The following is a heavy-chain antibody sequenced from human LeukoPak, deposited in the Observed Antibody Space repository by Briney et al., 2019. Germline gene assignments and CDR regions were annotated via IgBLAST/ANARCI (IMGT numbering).Heavy chain of an antibody. D-gene: IGHD6-13*01. CDR2: IYYSGST. Sequence: SETLSLTCTVSGGSISSSSYYWSWIRQPPGKGLEWIGYIYYSGSTNYNPSLKSRVTISVDTSKNQFSLKLSSVTAADTAVYYCASYLAAAGTLDAFDIWGQGTMVTVSS. CDR1: GGSISSSSYY. CDR3: ASYLAAAGTLDAFDI. V-gene: IGHV4-61*05. J-gene: IGHJ3*02.